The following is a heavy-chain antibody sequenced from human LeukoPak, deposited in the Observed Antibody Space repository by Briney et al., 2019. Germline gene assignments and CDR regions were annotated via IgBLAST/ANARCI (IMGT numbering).Heavy chain of an antibody. CDR1: GYTFSDYY. CDR3: VRDRHTVAVAATLDY. D-gene: IGHD6-19*01. V-gene: IGHV1-2*02. Sequence: ASVKISCKASGYTFSDYYIHWVRQAPGQGLEWMGWINPNSGDTKYAQNFQGRVTMTRDTSITTTYMELSSLRSDDTAVYYCVRDRHTVAVAATLDYWGQGTLVIASS. J-gene: IGHJ4*02. CDR2: INPNSGDT.